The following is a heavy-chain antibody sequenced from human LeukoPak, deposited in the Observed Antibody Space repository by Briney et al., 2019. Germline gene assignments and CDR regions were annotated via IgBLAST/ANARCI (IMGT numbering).Heavy chain of an antibody. J-gene: IGHJ6*03. CDR1: GGSINCYY. CDR2: IYYSGDT. D-gene: IGHD3-3*01. CDR3: ARGGYYTLEYYYYMDI. V-gene: IGHV4-59*01. Sequence: PSETLSLTCTVSGGSINCYYWNWLRQPPGKGLEWIVYIYYSGDTKYNASLKSRVTISVDTSKNQFSLNLSSATAEDTAVYYCARGGYYTLEYYYYMDIWGKGTTGTVSS.